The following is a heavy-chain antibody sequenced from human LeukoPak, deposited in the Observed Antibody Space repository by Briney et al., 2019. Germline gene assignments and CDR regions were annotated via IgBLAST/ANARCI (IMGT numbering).Heavy chain of an antibody. CDR2: VRSDGTAT. J-gene: IGHJ4*02. V-gene: IGHV3-74*01. CDR1: GFTFSSHL. CDR3: VRKFATGD. D-gene: IGHD1-14*01. Sequence: GGSLRLSCAASGFTFSSHLMHWVRQTQGTGLVWVSSVRSDGTATNYADSVKGRFTISRDNAKNTLYLQMNSLRVEDTAVYYCVRKFATGDWGQGTLVTVSS.